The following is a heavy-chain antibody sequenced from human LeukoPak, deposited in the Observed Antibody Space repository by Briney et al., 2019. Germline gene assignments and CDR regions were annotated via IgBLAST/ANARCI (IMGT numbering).Heavy chain of an antibody. Sequence: GGSLRLSCAASGFTFSSYTMNWVRQAPGKGLEWVSSISSSSYYIYYADSVKGRFTISRDNAKNSLYLQMNTLRAADTAVYYCARAPPGGGITIFGVVMNAFDIWGQGTMVTVPS. D-gene: IGHD3-3*01. CDR2: ISSSSYYI. CDR1: GFTFSSYT. CDR3: ARAPPGGGITIFGVVMNAFDI. V-gene: IGHV3-21*01. J-gene: IGHJ3*02.